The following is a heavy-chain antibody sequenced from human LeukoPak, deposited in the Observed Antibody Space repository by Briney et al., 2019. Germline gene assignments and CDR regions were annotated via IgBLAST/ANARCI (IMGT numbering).Heavy chain of an antibody. CDR1: GYIFTSYA. V-gene: IGHV7-4-1*02. CDR3: ARVYYDILTLHYYFDY. J-gene: IGHJ4*02. CDR2: INTNTGNP. Sequence: ASVKVSCKASGYIFTSYAMNWVRQAPGQGLEWMGWINTNTGNPTYAQGFTGRFVFSLDTSVSTAYLQISSLKAEDTAVYYCARVYYDILTLHYYFDYWGQGTLVTVSS. D-gene: IGHD3-9*01.